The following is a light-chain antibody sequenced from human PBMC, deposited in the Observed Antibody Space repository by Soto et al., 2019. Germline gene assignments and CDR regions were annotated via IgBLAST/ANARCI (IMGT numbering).Light chain of an antibody. CDR2: GAS. J-gene: IGKJ4*01. Sequence: EIVLTQSPGILSLSPGERVTLSCRASQSVGRDYLAWYQQKPGQAPRLLIYGASSRATGIPDRFSGSGSGTDFTLTISRLEPEDFAEFYCQQYASSPLTFCGGTKVEIK. CDR3: QQYASSPLT. CDR1: QSVGRDY. V-gene: IGKV3-20*01.